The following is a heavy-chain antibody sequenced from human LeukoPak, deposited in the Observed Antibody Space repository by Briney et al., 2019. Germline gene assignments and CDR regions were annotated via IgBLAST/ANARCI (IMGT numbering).Heavy chain of an antibody. D-gene: IGHD4-17*01. CDR1: GFTVSSNY. CDR2: IYSGGST. V-gene: IGHV3-53*01. J-gene: IGHJ4*02. Sequence: PGGSLRLSCAASGFTVSSNYMSWVRQAPGKGLEWVSVIYSGGSTYYADSVKGRFTISRDNSKNTLYLPMNSLRAEDTAVYYCARGGLDWDDYGDYYFDYWGQGTLVTVSS. CDR3: ARGGLDWDDYGDYYFDY.